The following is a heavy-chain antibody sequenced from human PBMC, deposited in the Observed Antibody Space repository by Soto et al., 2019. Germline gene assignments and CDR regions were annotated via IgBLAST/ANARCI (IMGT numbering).Heavy chain of an antibody. V-gene: IGHV2-5*02. D-gene: IGHD4-17*01. J-gene: IGHJ3*01. CDR3: ARFLRPAAAFDL. CDR1: GFSLITSGVG. Sequence: QITLRESGPTLVRPTETLTLTCSFSGFSLITSGVGVGWFRQSPGKALEWLAVIHWDDDKRYSPSLSSRLAITKDTSINQVVLTMANVDPVDTGTYYGARFLRPAAAFDLWGQGTVATVSS. CDR2: IHWDDDK.